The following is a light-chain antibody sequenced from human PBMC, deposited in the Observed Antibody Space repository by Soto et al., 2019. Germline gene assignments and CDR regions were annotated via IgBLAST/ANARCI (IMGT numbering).Light chain of an antibody. Sequence: QSVLTQPPSASGTPGQRVTISCSGSSSNIGSITVSWYQQLPGTAPKLLIYSNNLRPSGVPDRFSGSKSGTSASLAISGLQSEDEADYYCAAWDDSLNGRGVFGGGTQLTVL. CDR1: SSNIGSIT. J-gene: IGLJ2*01. CDR3: AAWDDSLNGRGV. CDR2: SNN. V-gene: IGLV1-44*01.